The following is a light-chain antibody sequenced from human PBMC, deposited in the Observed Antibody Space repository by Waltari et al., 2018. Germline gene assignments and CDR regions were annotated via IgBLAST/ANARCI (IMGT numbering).Light chain of an antibody. J-gene: IGKJ2*01. CDR2: TAS. CDR3: QQSYSTPRT. V-gene: IGKV1-39*01. Sequence: DIQMTQSPSSLSASVGERVTITCRASQSISSYLNWYQQKPGKAPKLLIYTASSLQSWVPSRFSGSGSGTDFTLTISSLQPEDFATYYCQQSYSTPRTFGQGTKLEIK. CDR1: QSISSY.